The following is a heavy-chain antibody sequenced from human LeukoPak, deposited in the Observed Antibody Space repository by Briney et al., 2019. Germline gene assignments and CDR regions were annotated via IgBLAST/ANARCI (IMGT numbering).Heavy chain of an antibody. J-gene: IGHJ4*02. D-gene: IGHD1-1*01. CDR1: GFTFDDYA. CDR2: ISWNSGSI. CDR3: ATTKQARRYFDY. Sequence: GGSLRLSCAASGFTFDDYAMHWVRQAPGKGLEWVSGISWNSGSIGYADSVKGRFTISGDNARNSLYLQMNSLRAEDTALYYCATTKQARRYFDYWGQGTLVTVSS. V-gene: IGHV3-9*01.